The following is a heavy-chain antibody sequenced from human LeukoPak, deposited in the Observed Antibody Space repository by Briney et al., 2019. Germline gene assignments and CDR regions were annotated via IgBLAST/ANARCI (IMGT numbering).Heavy chain of an antibody. V-gene: IGHV1-69*06. CDR2: IIPIFGKT. CDR1: GCTFSIYA. Sequence: GASVKVSCKASGCTFSIYALSWVRQAPGQGLEWMGGIIPIFGKTNYAQKFQGRVTVTADNSTSTAYMELSSLRSEDTAVYYCAVGNHPEFFHYYDSSGYLNWFDPWGQGTLVTVSS. J-gene: IGHJ5*02. CDR3: AVGNHPEFFHYYDSSGYLNWFDP. D-gene: IGHD3-22*01.